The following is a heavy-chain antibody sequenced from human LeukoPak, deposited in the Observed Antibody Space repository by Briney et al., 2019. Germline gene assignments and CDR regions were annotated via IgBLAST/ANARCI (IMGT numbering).Heavy chain of an antibody. J-gene: IGHJ3*02. Sequence: SETLSLTCTVSGGSISSSSYYWGWIRQPPGKGLEWIGSIYYSGSTYYNPSLKSRVTISVDTSKNQFSLKLSSVTAADTAVYYCARHDSEWWLRFSRRDAFDIWGQGTMVTVSS. CDR1: GGSISSSSYY. CDR2: IYYSGST. CDR3: ARHDSEWWLRFSRRDAFDI. D-gene: IGHD5-12*01. V-gene: IGHV4-39*01.